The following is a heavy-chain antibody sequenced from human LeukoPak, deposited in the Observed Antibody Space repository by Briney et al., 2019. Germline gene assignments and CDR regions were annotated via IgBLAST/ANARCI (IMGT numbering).Heavy chain of an antibody. CDR1: GFTFSAYW. J-gene: IGHJ4*02. CDR2: INNDGSST. D-gene: IGHD3-22*01. Sequence: PGGSLRLSCAASGFTFSAYWMHWVRQVPGKGLEWVSRINNDGSSTTYADSVKGRFTISRDNAKNTLFLQMNSLRVEGTAVYNCVRDLELVYYDSSAYEYWGQGNLVTVSS. V-gene: IGHV3-74*01. CDR3: VRDLELVYYDSSAYEY.